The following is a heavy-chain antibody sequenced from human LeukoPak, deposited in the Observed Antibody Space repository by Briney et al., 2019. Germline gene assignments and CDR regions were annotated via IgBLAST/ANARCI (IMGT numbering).Heavy chain of an antibody. D-gene: IGHD6-13*01. Sequence: SETLSLTCTVSGFSLTSGYYWGWVRQPPGKGLEWIGSIYYSGSTYYNPSLKSRVTISVDTSKNQFSLKLSSVTAADTAVYYCARVEISSSWYPDYFDYWGQGTLVTVSS. V-gene: IGHV4-38-2*02. CDR3: ARVEISSSWYPDYFDY. CDR1: GFSLTSGYY. J-gene: IGHJ4*02. CDR2: IYYSGST.